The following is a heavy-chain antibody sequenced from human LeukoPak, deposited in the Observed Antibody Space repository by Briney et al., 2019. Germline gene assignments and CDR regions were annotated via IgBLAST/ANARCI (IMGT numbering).Heavy chain of an antibody. Sequence: PGRSLRLSCAASGFTFSTYAMHWVRQAPGKGLEWVAVISYDGNNQYYADSVEGRFTISRDNSKNTLYLQMNSLRTEDTAVYYCARDLYYYDSSLPDYWGQGTLVTVSS. CDR3: ARDLYYYDSSLPDY. D-gene: IGHD3-22*01. CDR2: ISYDGNNQ. CDR1: GFTFSTYA. J-gene: IGHJ4*02. V-gene: IGHV3-30-3*01.